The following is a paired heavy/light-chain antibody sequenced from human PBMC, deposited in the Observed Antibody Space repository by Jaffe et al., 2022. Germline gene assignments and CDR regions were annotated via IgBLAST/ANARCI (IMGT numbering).Heavy chain of an antibody. V-gene: IGHV3-30*03. D-gene: IGHD4-17*01. Sequence: QVQLVESGGGVVQPGRSLRLSCVASGFAFSRYGMHWVRQAPGKGLEWLVVISDDGSSIYYADSVKGRFTISRDNSKNTLYLQMTSLRAEDTAVYYCTPTVTFHSTSVWGQGTLVTVSS. CDR2: ISDDGSSI. CDR1: GFAFSRYG. CDR3: TPTVTFHSTSV. J-gene: IGHJ4*02.
Light chain of an antibody. J-gene: IGKJ2*01. CDR1: QSLLDSDDGTTY. CDR3: MQRIDFPYT. Sequence: DIVMTQTPLSLAVTPGEPASISCRSSQSLLDSDDGTTYLDWYLQKPGQSPQLLIYMLSYRASGVPDRFSGSGSGTDFTLKISRVEAEDVGVYYCMQRIDFPYTFGQGTKLEI. CDR2: MLS. V-gene: IGKV2-40*01.